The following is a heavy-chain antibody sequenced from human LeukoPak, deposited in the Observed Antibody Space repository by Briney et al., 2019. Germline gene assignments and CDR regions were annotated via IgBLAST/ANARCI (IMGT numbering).Heavy chain of an antibody. CDR2: IYYSGST. D-gene: IGHD6-13*01. CDR3: ARPIAHSSWVKSDAFDI. J-gene: IGHJ3*02. V-gene: IGHV4-39*01. CDR1: GGSISSSSYY. Sequence: KPSETLSLTCAVSGGSISSSSYYWGWIRQPPGKGLEWIGSIYYSGSTYYNPSLKSRVTISVDTSKNQFSLKLSSVTAADTAVYYCARPIAHSSWVKSDAFDIWGQGTMVTVSS.